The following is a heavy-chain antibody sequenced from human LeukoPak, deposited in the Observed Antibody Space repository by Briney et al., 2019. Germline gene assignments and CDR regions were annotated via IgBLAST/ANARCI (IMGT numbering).Heavy chain of an antibody. V-gene: IGHV4-4*02. CDR1: GGSISSSNW. Sequence: SGTLSLTCAVSGGSISSSNWWSWVRQPPGKGLEWIGEIYHSGSTNYNPSLKSRVTISVDKSKNQFSLKLSSVTAADTAVYYCARVVKPSYYYYYGMDVWGQGTTVTVS. CDR2: IYHSGST. J-gene: IGHJ6*02. CDR3: ARVVKPSYYYYYGMDV.